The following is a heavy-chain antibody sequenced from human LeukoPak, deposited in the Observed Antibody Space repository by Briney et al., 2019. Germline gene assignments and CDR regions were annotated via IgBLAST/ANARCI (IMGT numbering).Heavy chain of an antibody. V-gene: IGHV4-30-4*07. CDR3: ARVSYRYWFDP. D-gene: IGHD2-2*01. Sequence: SETLSLTCAVSGGPVSSGGYAWSWIRQPPGKGLEWIGYIYYRGMTYFNPSLKSRASISVDTSKNQFSLKLSSVTAADTAVYYCARVSYRYWFDPWGQGTLVTVSS. CDR1: GGPVSSGGYA. J-gene: IGHJ5*02. CDR2: IYYRGMT.